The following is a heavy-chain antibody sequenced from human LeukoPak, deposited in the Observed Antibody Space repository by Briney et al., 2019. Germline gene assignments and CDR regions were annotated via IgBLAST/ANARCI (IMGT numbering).Heavy chain of an antibody. Sequence: GGSLRLSCAASGFTFSSYGMHWVRQAPGKGLEWVAVIWYDGSNKYYADSVKGRFTISRDNSKNTLYLQMNSLRAEDTAVYYCASKDKGLQLGSLTNWGQGTLVTVSS. V-gene: IGHV3-33*01. CDR3: ASKDKGLQLGSLTN. J-gene: IGHJ4*02. CDR1: GFTFSSYG. CDR2: IWYDGSNK. D-gene: IGHD5-24*01.